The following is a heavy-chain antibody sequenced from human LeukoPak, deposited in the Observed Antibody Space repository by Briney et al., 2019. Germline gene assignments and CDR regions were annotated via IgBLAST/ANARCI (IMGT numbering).Heavy chain of an antibody. CDR3: AGPAPTVNSSGYYYMDV. V-gene: IGHV4-31*03. Sequence: SQTLSLTCTVSGGSISSGGYYWSWIRQHPGKGLEWIGYIYYSGSTYYNPSLKSRVTISVDTSKNQSSLKLSSVTAADTAVYYCAGPAPTVNSSGYYYMDVWGKGTTVTVSS. J-gene: IGHJ6*03. D-gene: IGHD6-25*01. CDR1: GGSISSGGYY. CDR2: IYYSGST.